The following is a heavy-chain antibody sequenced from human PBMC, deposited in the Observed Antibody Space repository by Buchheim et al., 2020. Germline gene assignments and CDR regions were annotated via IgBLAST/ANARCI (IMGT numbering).Heavy chain of an antibody. D-gene: IGHD3-22*01. V-gene: IGHV4-30-2*01. CDR1: GGSISSGGYS. J-gene: IGHJ4*02. Sequence: QLQLQESGSGLAKPSQTLSLTCAVSGGSISSGGYSWSWIRQPPGKGLEWIGYIYHSGSTYYNPSLKSRVTISVDRSKNQFSLKLSSVTAADTAVYYCASNYDSSGYYGYWGQGTL. CDR2: IYHSGST. CDR3: ASNYDSSGYYGY.